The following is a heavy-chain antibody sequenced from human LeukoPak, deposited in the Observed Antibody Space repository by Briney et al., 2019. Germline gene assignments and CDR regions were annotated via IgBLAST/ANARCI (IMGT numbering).Heavy chain of an antibody. CDR3: ARRNSVTQGLDN. D-gene: IGHD5/OR15-5a*01. CDR2: IRNKANSYTT. J-gene: IGHJ4*02. V-gene: IGHV3-72*01. CDR1: GFTFIDHY. Sequence: GGSLRLSCAASGFTFIDHYMDWVRQAPGKGLEWIGRIRNKANSYTTEYAASVKGRFTVSRDDSKNSLFLQMNSLESEDTAVYYCARRNSVTQGLDNWGQGTLVTVSS.